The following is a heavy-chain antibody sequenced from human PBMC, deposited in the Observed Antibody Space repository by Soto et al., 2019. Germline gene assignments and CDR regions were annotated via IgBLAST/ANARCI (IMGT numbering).Heavy chain of an antibody. CDR2: IYDSESA. J-gene: IGHJ4*02. Sequence: QVQLQESGPGLVKPSQTLSLTCSVSDESISSGGYYWSWIRHHPGKGLEWIGYIYDSESAYYNPSLKSRVTISMDTSKNHFAMRLSSVTAADTAVYYCARASSSSSAADYWGQGTLATVSS. CDR1: DESISSGGYY. D-gene: IGHD6-6*01. CDR3: ARASSSSSAADY. V-gene: IGHV4-31*03.